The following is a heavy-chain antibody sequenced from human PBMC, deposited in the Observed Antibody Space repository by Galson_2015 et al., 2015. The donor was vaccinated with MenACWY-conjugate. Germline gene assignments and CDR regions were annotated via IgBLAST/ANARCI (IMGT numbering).Heavy chain of an antibody. Sequence: ALRLSGAASGFSFTTSGVNWVRQAPGKGLEWVSSITGTSTYIHYADSVKGRFPISRDHARNSVSLQMNSLRAEDTAVYYCARGANIYFYSMDVWGKGTTVTVSS. CDR2: ITGTSTYI. D-gene: IGHD2/OR15-2a*01. V-gene: IGHV3-21*01. J-gene: IGHJ6*03. CDR1: GFSFTTSG. CDR3: ARGANIYFYSMDV.